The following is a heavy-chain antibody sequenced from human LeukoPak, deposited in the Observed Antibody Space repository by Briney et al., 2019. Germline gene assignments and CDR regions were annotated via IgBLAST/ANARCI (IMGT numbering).Heavy chain of an antibody. D-gene: IGHD2-2*01. CDR2: IYYSGST. J-gene: IGHJ3*02. CDR1: GGSISSYY. Sequence: SETLSLTCTVSGGSISSYYWSWIRQPPGKGLEWIGYIYYSGSTNYNPSLKSRVTISVDTSKNQFSLKLSSVTAADTAVYYCARPYEGYCSSTSCGAFDIWGQGTMVTVSS. V-gene: IGHV4-59*01. CDR3: ARPYEGYCSSTSCGAFDI.